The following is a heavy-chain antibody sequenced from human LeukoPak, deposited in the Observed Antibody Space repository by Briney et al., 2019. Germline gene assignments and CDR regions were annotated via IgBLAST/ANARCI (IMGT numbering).Heavy chain of an antibody. V-gene: IGHV4-4*09. CDR1: GGHIRAYY. Sequence: NPSETLPLTCAVPGGHIRAYYWTWIRQPPGKGLEWLGYIFTGRPTYPHSLKSRVTISVDTSKNQFSLKLSSVTAADTAVYYCARRLRTYFDYWGQGSLVTVSS. CDR2: IFTGRP. J-gene: IGHJ4*02. CDR3: ARRLRTYFDY.